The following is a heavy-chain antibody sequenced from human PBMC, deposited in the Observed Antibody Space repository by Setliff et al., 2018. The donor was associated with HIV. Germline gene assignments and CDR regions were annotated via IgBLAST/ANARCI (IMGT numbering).Heavy chain of an antibody. D-gene: IGHD4-17*01. CDR2: ISPNTGGT. CDR1: GYTFTGYY. Sequence: ASVKVSCKASGYTFTGYYIHWVRQAPGQGLEWMGRISPNTGGTIYAQKLQGRVTMTRDTSISTACMELSSLTSDDTAVYYCARVATVTTPFDYWGQGTLVTVSS. V-gene: IGHV1-2*06. CDR3: ARVATVTTPFDY. J-gene: IGHJ4*02.